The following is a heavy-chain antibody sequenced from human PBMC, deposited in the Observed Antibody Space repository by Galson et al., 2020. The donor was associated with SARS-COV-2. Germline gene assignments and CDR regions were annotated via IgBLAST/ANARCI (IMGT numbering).Heavy chain of an antibody. D-gene: IGHD3-9*01. CDR3: ALLRYYDVLTGYIVDV. J-gene: IGHJ6*02. CDR1: GYTFTDYY. V-gene: IGHV1-2*02. Sequence: ASVKVSCKASGYTFTDYYIHWVRQAPGQGLEWMGWINPKSGGTNYAQKFEGRVTMTRDTSITTAYMELSRRRADDTAVYYCALLRYYDVLTGYIVDVWGQGTMVTVSS. CDR2: INPKSGGT.